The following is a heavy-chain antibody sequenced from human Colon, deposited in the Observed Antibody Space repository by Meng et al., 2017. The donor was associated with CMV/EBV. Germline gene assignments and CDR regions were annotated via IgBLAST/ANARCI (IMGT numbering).Heavy chain of an antibody. CDR3: ASVNFDYYYFKN. D-gene: IGHD1-26*01. CDR2: ISATGGTT. CDR1: GFTFSRSE. Sequence: LKISCAASGFTFSRSEMTWVRQAPGKGLEWIAYISATGGTTYYADSVKGRFTISRDNAESSLFLQMNSLSAEDTAVYFCASVNFDYYYFKNWGQGALVTVSS. V-gene: IGHV3-48*03. J-gene: IGHJ4*01.